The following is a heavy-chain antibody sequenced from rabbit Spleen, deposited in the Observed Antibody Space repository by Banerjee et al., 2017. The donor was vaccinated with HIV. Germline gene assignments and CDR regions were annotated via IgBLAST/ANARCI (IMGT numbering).Heavy chain of an antibody. D-gene: IGHD8-1*01. V-gene: IGHV1S7*01. CDR1: GFTLRSYY. CDR2: IDPVFGSS. Sequence: QLEESAGGLVQPGGSLKLSGKDSGFTLRSYYMNWVRQAPGKGLEWTGYIDPVFGSSYYANWVSGRFSISRENAQNTVFLQMTSLTAADTATYFCARDGAGGSYFALWGQGTLVTVS. CDR3: ARDGAGGSYFAL. J-gene: IGHJ4*01.